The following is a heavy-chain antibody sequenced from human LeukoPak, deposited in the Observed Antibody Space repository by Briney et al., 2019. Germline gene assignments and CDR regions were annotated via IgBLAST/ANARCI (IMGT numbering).Heavy chain of an antibody. CDR1: GGSISSGGYY. D-gene: IGHD5-24*01. J-gene: IGHJ4*02. CDR2: IYYSGST. Sequence: PSETLSLTCTVSGGSISSGGYYWSWIRQHPGKGLEWIGYIYYSGSTYYNPSLKSRVTISVDTSKNQFSLKLSSVTAADTAVYYCARDSRDGYNQYYFDYWGQGTLVTVSS. CDR3: ARDSRDGYNQYYFDY. V-gene: IGHV4-31*03.